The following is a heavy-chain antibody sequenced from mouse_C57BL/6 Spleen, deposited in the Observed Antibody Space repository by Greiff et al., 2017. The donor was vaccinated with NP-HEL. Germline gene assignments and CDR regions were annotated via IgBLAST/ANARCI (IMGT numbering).Heavy chain of an antibody. CDR2: IYPGDGDT. V-gene: IGHV1-80*01. CDR3: ARNYYYYGSSYPYAMDY. J-gene: IGHJ4*01. Sequence: VQLQQSGAELVKPGASVKISCKASGYAFSSYWMSWVKQRPGKGLEWIGQIYPGDGDTNYNGKFKGKATLTADKYSSTAYMQLSSLTSEDSAVYFCARNYYYYGSSYPYAMDYWGQGTSVTVSS. CDR1: GYAFSSYW. D-gene: IGHD1-1*01.